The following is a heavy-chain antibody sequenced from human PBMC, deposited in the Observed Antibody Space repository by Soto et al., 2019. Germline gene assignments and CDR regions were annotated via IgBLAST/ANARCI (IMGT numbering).Heavy chain of an antibody. CDR1: GFTFSSYG. CDR3: ARDHDPVVAATAFDY. CDR2: IWYDGSNK. V-gene: IGHV3-33*01. Sequence: GGSLRLSCAASGFTFSSYGMHWVRQAPGKGLEWVAVIWYDGSNKYYADSVKGRFTISRDNSKNTLYLQMNSLRAEDTAVYYCARDHDPVVAATAFDYWGQGTLVTVSS. J-gene: IGHJ4*02. D-gene: IGHD2-15*01.